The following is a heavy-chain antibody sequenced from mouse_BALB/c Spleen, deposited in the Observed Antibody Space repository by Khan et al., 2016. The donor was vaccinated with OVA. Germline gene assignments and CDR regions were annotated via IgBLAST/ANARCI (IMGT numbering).Heavy chain of an antibody. J-gene: IGHJ4*01. CDR1: GFSLTGYG. CDR3: ARDRGLGRAMDY. Sequence: QVQLKESGPGLVAPSQSLSITCTVSGFSLTGYGVNWVRQPPGKGLEWLGMIWGEGSTDYNSALKSRLSISKDNSTSQVFLKMNSLQTDDTARYYCARDRGLGRAMDYRGQGTSVTVSS. V-gene: IGHV2-6-7*01. D-gene: IGHD4-1*01. CDR2: IWGEGST.